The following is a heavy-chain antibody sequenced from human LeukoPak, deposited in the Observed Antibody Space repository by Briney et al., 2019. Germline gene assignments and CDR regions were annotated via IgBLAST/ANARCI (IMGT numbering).Heavy chain of an antibody. Sequence: WASVKVSCKVSGYTLTELSMHWVRQAPGKGLEWMGGFDPEDGETIYAQKFQGRVTMTEDTSTDTAYMELSSLRSEDTAVYYCATTGIQLWLRQYYFDYWGQGTLVTVSS. V-gene: IGHV1-24*01. CDR2: FDPEDGET. J-gene: IGHJ4*02. CDR1: GYTLTELS. D-gene: IGHD5-18*01. CDR3: ATTGIQLWLRQYYFDY.